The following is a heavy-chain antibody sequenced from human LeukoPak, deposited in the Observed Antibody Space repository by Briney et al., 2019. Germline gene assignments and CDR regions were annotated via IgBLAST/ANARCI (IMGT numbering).Heavy chain of an antibody. CDR2: VKQDGTEK. CDR1: GFTFRDYW. V-gene: IGHV3-7*01. Sequence: GGSLRLSCEASGFTFRDYWMTWVRQAPGKGLEWVANVKQDGTEKFYVDSVKGRFTISRDNGKSSLYLQMNSLRVGDTAIYYCARAGGTSWADYWGQGTLVTVSS. D-gene: IGHD6-13*01. J-gene: IGHJ4*02. CDR3: ARAGGTSWADY.